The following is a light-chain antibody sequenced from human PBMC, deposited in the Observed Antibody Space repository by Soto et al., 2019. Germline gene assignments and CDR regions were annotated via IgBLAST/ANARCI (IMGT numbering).Light chain of an antibody. V-gene: IGKV1-12*01. CDR1: QDINKW. CDR3: QQANTFALT. J-gene: IGKJ4*01. Sequence: DIQMTQSPSSVSASVGDRVTITCRASQDINKWLAWYQQKPGTAPKLLIYSASSLYTGVPSRFSGSGSGTDFTLTISSLQPEDFATYYCQQANTFALTFGGGTQVDI. CDR2: SAS.